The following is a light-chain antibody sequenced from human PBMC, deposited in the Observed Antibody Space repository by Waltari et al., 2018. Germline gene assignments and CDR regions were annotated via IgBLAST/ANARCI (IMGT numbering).Light chain of an antibody. V-gene: IGKV2-28*01. CDR1: LSLLHSNKFNY. Sequence: DIALTQSPLSLSVTPGEPASISCRSSLSLLHSNKFNYLDWYLQKPGQSPQLLIYLGSNRAAGVPDRFSGSGSGTDFTLNISRVEAEDVGVYYCRQALQTPRTFGQGTRLEIK. J-gene: IGKJ2*01. CDR3: RQALQTPRT. CDR2: LGS.